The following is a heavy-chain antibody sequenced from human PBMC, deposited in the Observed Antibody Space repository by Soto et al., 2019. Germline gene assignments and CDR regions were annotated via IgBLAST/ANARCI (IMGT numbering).Heavy chain of an antibody. CDR3: ARETVETGLFDC. Sequence: PGGSLRLSCAASGFSFSDSYMSWIRQAPGKGLEWVSHISSGSSYIKYADSVEGRFTISRDNAKTSLYLQMKSLRAEDTAVYFCARETVETGLFDCWGLGILVTVSS. CDR2: ISSGSSYI. CDR1: GFSFSDSY. V-gene: IGHV3-11*06. J-gene: IGHJ4*02. D-gene: IGHD1-1*01.